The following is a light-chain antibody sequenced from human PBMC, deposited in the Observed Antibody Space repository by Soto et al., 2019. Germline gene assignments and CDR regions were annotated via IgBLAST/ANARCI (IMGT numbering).Light chain of an antibody. CDR1: HDVSRN. Sequence: DIQMTQSPSSLSASVGDRVTIACQSRHDVSRNLNWFQQKPGEAPKLMIYDAPNLERGVPSSYSASGSRTDFTFTISSLQPEGVATYDCQQYDSMLSFGGGT. CDR2: DAP. J-gene: IGKJ4*01. V-gene: IGKV1-33*01. CDR3: QQYDSMLS.